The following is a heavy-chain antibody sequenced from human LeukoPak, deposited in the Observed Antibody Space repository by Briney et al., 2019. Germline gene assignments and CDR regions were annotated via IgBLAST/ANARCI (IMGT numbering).Heavy chain of an antibody. CDR2: IYYSGSS. Sequence: SETLSLTCTVSGGSISSYYWSWIRQPPGKGLEWIGYIYYSGSSNYNPSLKSRVTISVDTSKNQFSLKLSSVTAADTAVYYCARHPPGALSYPGDEYYFDYWGQGTLVTVSS. CDR1: GGSISSYY. CDR3: ARHPPGALSYPGDEYYFDY. V-gene: IGHV4-59*08. J-gene: IGHJ4*02. D-gene: IGHD1-26*01.